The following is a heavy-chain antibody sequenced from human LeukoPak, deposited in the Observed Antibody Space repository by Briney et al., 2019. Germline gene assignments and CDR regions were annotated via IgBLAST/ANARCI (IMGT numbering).Heavy chain of an antibody. Sequence: PGRSLRLSCAASGFTFSSYAMHWVRQAPGKGLEWVAVISYDGSNKYYADSVKGRFTISRDNSKNTLYLQMNSLRAEDTAVYYCARDIEVVVAAIQPYYYYYGMDVWGQGTTVTVSS. D-gene: IGHD2-15*01. CDR2: ISYDGSNK. CDR1: GFTFSSYA. J-gene: IGHJ6*02. CDR3: ARDIEVVVAAIQPYYYYYGMDV. V-gene: IGHV3-30-3*01.